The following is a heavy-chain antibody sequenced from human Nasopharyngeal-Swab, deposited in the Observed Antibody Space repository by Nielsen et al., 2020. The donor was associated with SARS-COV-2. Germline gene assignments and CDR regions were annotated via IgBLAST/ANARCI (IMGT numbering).Heavy chain of an antibody. CDR2: ISYDGSNK. J-gene: IGHJ4*02. CDR3: AKLPGSSTQLADY. D-gene: IGHD6-13*01. CDR1: GFTFSSYG. V-gene: IGHV3-30*18. Sequence: GESLKISCAASGFTFSSYGMHWVRQAPGKGLEWVAVISYDGSNKYYADSVKGRFTISRDNSKNTLYLQMNSPRAEDTAVYYCAKLPGSSTQLADYWGQGTLVTVSS.